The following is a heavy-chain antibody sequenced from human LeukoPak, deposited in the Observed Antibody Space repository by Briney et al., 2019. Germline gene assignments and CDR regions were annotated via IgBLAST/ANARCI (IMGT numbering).Heavy chain of an antibody. CDR2: IRYDGSNK. J-gene: IGHJ4*02. CDR3: AKALEYSSSSGGGY. D-gene: IGHD6-6*01. V-gene: IGHV3-30*02. CDR1: GFTFSSYG. Sequence: GGSLRLSCAASGFTFSSYGMHWVRQAPGKGLEWVAFIRYDGSNKYYAESVKGRFTISRDNSKNTLYMQMNSLRAEDTAVYYCAKALEYSSSSGGGYWGQGTLVTVSS.